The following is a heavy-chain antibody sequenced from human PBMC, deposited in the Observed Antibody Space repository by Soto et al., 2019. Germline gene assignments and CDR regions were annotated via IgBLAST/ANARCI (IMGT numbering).Heavy chain of an antibody. J-gene: IGHJ2*01. V-gene: IGHV3-23*01. Sequence: EVQLLDSGGGLVQPGGSLRLSCAASGFTFSGYALTWVRQAPGKGLEWVSAISGGGDATFYADSVTGRFTISRDNSTNTLYLQMNPLRADATAVYDCARKVSGSTSRSALWYFYLWGRGTLVTVSS. CDR1: GFTFSGYA. CDR3: ARKVSGSTSRSALWYFYL. D-gene: IGHD3-10*01. CDR2: ISGGGDAT.